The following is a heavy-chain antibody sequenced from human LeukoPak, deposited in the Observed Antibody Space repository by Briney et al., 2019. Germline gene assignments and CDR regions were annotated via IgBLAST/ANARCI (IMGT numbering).Heavy chain of an antibody. CDR3: ARAQTMFWEFDGFDI. V-gene: IGHV3-11*06. CDR2: ISGSTSYT. CDR1: GFTFSDYY. Sequence: PGGSLRLSCAASGFTFSDYYMSWIRQAPGKGLEWVSYISGSTSYTNYADSVKGRFTISRDNAKNSVYLQMNSLRDEDTALYSCARAQTMFWEFDGFDIWGRGTKVTVSS. J-gene: IGHJ3*02. D-gene: IGHD3-10*02.